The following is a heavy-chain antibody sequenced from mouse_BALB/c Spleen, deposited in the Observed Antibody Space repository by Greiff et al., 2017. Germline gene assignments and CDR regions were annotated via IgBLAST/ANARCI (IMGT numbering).Heavy chain of an antibody. V-gene: IGHV1-87*01. Sequence: VKLVESGAELARPGASVKLSCKASGYTFTSYWMQWVKQRPGQGLEWIGAIYPGDGDTRYTQKFKGKATLTADKSSSTAYMQLSSLASEDSAVYYCARSMITYYAMDYWGQGTSVTVSS. D-gene: IGHD2-4*01. CDR2: IYPGDGDT. J-gene: IGHJ4*01. CDR3: ARSMITYYAMDY. CDR1: GYTFTSYW.